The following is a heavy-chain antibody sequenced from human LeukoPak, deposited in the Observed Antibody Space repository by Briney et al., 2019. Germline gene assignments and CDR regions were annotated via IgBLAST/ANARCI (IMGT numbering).Heavy chain of an antibody. D-gene: IGHD3-10*01. CDR2: IHYSGTA. CDR1: GGSISSSNYY. V-gene: IGHV4-39*01. CDR3: ARQLGYKTAITSKVYYFDY. Sequence: PSETLSLTCAASGGSISSSNYYGGWIRQPPGRGLEWIASIHYSGTAYYNPSLKSRVTVSLDTSKNQFSLKLSSVTAADTALYYCARQLGYKTAITSKVYYFDYWGQGTLVTVSS. J-gene: IGHJ4*02.